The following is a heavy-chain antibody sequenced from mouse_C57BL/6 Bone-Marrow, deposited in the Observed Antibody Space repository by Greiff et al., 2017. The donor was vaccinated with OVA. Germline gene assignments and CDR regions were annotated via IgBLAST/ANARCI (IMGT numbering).Heavy chain of an antibody. V-gene: IGHV1-82*01. CDR1: GYAFSSSW. CDR3: ARDSYDYGSSYG. D-gene: IGHD1-1*01. Sequence: QVQLQQSGPELVKPGASVKISCKASGYAFSSSWMNWVKQRPGKGLEWIGRIYPGDGDTNYNGKFKGKATLTADKSSSTAYMQLSSLTSEDSAVYFCARDSYDYGSSYGWGQGTTLTVSS. J-gene: IGHJ2*01. CDR2: IYPGDGDT.